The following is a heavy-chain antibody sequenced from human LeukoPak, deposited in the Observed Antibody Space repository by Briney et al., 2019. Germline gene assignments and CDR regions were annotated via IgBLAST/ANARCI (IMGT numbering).Heavy chain of an antibody. CDR3: ARATTLLPSKFYYFDY. D-gene: IGHD1-26*01. CDR2: IIPIFGTA. Sequence: GASVKVSCKASGGTFSSYSISWVRQAPGQGLEWMGGIIPIFGTANYAQKFQGRVTITTDESTSTAYMELSSLRSEDTAVYYCARATTLLPSKFYYFDYWGQGTLVTVSS. J-gene: IGHJ4*02. CDR1: GGTFSSYS. V-gene: IGHV1-69*05.